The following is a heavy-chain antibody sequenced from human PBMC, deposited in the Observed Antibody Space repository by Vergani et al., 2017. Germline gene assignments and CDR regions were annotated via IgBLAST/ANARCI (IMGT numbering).Heavy chain of an antibody. CDR1: GYTFTSYA. J-gene: IGHJ6*03. CDR2: INAGNGNT. Sequence: QVQLVQSGAEVKKPGASVKVSCKASGYTFTSYAKHWVRQAPGQRLEWMGWINAGNGNTKYSQKFPGRVTITRDTSASTAYMELSSLRSEDTAVYYCARVVGWLVRGYYYYYMDVWGKGTTVTVSS. CDR3: ARVVGWLVRGYYYYYMDV. D-gene: IGHD6-19*01. V-gene: IGHV1-3*01.